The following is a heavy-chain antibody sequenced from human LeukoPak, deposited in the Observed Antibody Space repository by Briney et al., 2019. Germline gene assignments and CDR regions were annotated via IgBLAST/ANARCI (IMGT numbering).Heavy chain of an antibody. Sequence: GGSLRLSCAASGFTFSSYGMHWVRQAAGKGLEWEAVIWYDGSNKYYADSVKGRFHISRDNSKNTLYLQMNSLRAEDTAVYYCASTSGWYEPIDYWGRGTLVTVSS. CDR2: IWYDGSNK. V-gene: IGHV3-33*01. CDR1: GFTFSSYG. J-gene: IGHJ4*02. CDR3: ASTSGWYEPIDY. D-gene: IGHD6-19*01.